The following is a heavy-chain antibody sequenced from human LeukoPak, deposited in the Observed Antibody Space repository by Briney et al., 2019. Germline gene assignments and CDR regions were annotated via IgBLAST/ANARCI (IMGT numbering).Heavy chain of an antibody. J-gene: IGHJ6*03. V-gene: IGHV4-34*01. CDR1: GGSFSGYY. CDR3: ARDREYSSSWFAMDV. D-gene: IGHD6-13*01. Sequence: SETLSLTCAVYGGSFSGYYWSWIRQPPGKGLEWIGEINHSGSTNYNPSLKSRVTISVDTSKNQFSLKLSSVTAADTAVYYCARDREYSSSWFAMDVWGKGTTVTVSS. CDR2: INHSGST.